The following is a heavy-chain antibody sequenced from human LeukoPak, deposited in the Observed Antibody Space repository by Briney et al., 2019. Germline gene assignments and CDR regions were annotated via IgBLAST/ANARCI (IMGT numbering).Heavy chain of an antibody. J-gene: IGHJ4*02. Sequence: GRSLRLSCAASGFTFSSYGMHWVCQAPGKGLEWVAVIWYDGSNKYYADSVKGRFTISRDNSKNTLYLQMISLRAEETAVYYCEKTHSSSWRVYFNYWGQGTLFTVSS. CDR3: EKTHSSSWRVYFNY. D-gene: IGHD6-13*01. CDR2: IWYDGSNK. V-gene: IGHV3-33*06. CDR1: GFTFSSYG.